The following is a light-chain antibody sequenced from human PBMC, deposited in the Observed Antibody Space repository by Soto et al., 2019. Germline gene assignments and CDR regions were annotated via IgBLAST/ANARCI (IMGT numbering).Light chain of an antibody. CDR3: QKYNSAPQT. CDR2: AAS. Sequence: DIQMTQSPSSLSASVGDRVTITCRASQGISHYLAWYQRKPGKVPKLLIYAASTLQSGVPSRCSGSGSGTNFTLSISSLQPEEVATYYCQKYNSAPQTFGQGTKLEIK. CDR1: QGISHY. V-gene: IGKV1-27*01. J-gene: IGKJ2*01.